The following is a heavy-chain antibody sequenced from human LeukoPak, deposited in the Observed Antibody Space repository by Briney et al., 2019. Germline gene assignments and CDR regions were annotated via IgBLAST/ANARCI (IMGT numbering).Heavy chain of an antibody. Sequence: GGSLRLSCAASGFTFSTREMNWVRQAPGKGLEWVSSISSTSSHIYYGDSLEGRFTISRDNAKNSLYLQMNSLRAEDTAVYFCARLRSAQLRYFDIDYWGQGTLVTVSS. CDR3: ARLRSAQLRYFDIDY. V-gene: IGHV3-21*01. CDR2: ISSTSSHI. CDR1: GFTFSTRE. J-gene: IGHJ4*02. D-gene: IGHD5-24*01.